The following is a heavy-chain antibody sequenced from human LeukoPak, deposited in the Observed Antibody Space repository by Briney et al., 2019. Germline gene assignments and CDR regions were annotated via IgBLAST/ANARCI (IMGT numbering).Heavy chain of an antibody. CDR3: ARSLTMVRAYDY. Sequence: GGSLRLSCAASGFTFSSYGMSWVRQAPGKGLEWVSAISGSGGSTYYADSVKGRFTISRDNSKNTLYLQMNSLRAEDTAVYYCARSLTMVRAYDYWGQGTLVTVSS. CDR1: GFTFSSYG. J-gene: IGHJ4*02. V-gene: IGHV3-23*01. CDR2: ISGSGGST. D-gene: IGHD3-10*01.